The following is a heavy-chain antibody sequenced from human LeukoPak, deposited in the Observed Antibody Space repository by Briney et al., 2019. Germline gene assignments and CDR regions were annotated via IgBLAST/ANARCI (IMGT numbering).Heavy chain of an antibody. CDR2: IKSDGSST. Sequence: VGSLRLSCAASGFTFTTYWMHWVRQAPGKGLVWVSRIKSDGSSTSYADSVKGRFTISRDNAKNTLYLQMNSLRAEDTAVYYCARGHGDFPVNYYFDLWGRGTLVIVSS. V-gene: IGHV3-74*01. D-gene: IGHD4-17*01. CDR3: ARGHGDFPVNYYFDL. J-gene: IGHJ2*01. CDR1: GFTFTTYW.